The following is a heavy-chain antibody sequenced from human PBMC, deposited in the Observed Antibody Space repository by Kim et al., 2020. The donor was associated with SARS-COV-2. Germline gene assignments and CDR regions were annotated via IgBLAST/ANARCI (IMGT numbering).Heavy chain of an antibody. CDR2: IDTSTGDP. J-gene: IGHJ5*02. Sequence: ASVKVSCQTSGYTFTNHAINWVRQAPGQGLEWMGWIDTSTGDPTYAQGFTGRFVFSLDTSVTTAYLQISGLKAEDTAVYYCARDYCAGTSCFDPWGQGTLVTVSS. D-gene: IGHD2-21*01. CDR1: GYTFTNHA. CDR3: ARDYCAGTSCFDP. V-gene: IGHV7-4-1*02.